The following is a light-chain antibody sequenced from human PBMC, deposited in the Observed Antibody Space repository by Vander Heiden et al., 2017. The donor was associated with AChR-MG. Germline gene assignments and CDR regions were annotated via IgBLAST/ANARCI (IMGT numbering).Light chain of an antibody. V-gene: IGLV3-21*03. CDR2: DDS. CDR3: QVWDSSSDSWV. Sequence: SYVLTQPPSVSVAPGKTARITCGGNNIGSKSVHWYQQKPGQAPVLVVYDDSDRPSGIPERFSGSNSGNTATLTISRVEDGDEADYYCQVWDSSSDSWVFGGGTKLTVL. CDR1: NIGSKS. J-gene: IGLJ3*02.